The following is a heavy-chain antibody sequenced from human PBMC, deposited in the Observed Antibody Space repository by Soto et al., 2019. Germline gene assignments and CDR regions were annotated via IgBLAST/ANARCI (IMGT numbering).Heavy chain of an antibody. CDR3: ARDQGSHPGD. CDR1: GGSISSNNW. Sequence: QVQLQESGPGLVRPSGTLSLTCAVSGGSISSNNWWSWVRQPPGKGLEWIGGIDHSGSTTYTPSPKSRVPMSVVPSKNLFSLTLNSVTAADTAFYYCARDQGSHPGDWGQGTLVSVSS. V-gene: IGHV4-4*02. J-gene: IGHJ4*02. CDR2: IDHSGST. D-gene: IGHD6-13*01.